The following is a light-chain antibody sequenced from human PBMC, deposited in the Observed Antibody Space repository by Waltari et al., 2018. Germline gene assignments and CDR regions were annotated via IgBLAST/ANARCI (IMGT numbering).Light chain of an antibody. J-gene: IGLJ3*02. Sequence: QLVLTQSPSASASLGASVKLSCTLSSGHSFYPIAWHQQQPETGPRFLMKVNNDCSHMKGDGIPDRFSGSSSGAERYLTISSLQSEDEADYYCQTWGTGTWVFGGGTKLTVL. CDR1: SGHSFYP. CDR2: VNNDCSH. V-gene: IGLV4-69*01. CDR3: QTWGTGTWV.